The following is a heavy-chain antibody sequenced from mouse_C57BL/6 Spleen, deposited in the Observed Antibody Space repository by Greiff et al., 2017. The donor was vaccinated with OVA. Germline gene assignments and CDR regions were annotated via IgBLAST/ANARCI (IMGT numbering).Heavy chain of an antibody. V-gene: IGHV14-2*01. D-gene: IGHD1-1*01. Sequence: VQLQQSGAELVKPGASVKLSCTASGFTINDYYMHWVKQRTEQGLEWIGRIDPADGETKYAPKFKGKATITADTSSNTAYLQLSSLTSEDTAVYYCARATTAVVGDYWGQGTTLTVSS. CDR1: GFTINDYY. CDR2: IDPADGET. J-gene: IGHJ2*01. CDR3: ARATTAVVGDY.